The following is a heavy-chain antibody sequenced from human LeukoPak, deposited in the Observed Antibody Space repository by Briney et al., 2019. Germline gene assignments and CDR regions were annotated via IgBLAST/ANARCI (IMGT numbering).Heavy chain of an antibody. CDR3: AKDLFTYKKLRFLEWLSPDY. V-gene: IGHV3-23*01. Sequence: GRSLRLSCAASGFTFSSYAMSWVRQAPGKGLEWVSAISGSGGSTYYADSVKGRFTISRDNSKNTLYLQMNSLRAEDTAVYYCAKDLFTYKKLRFLEWLSPDYWGQGTLVTVSS. CDR1: GFTFSSYA. D-gene: IGHD3-3*01. J-gene: IGHJ4*02. CDR2: ISGSGGST.